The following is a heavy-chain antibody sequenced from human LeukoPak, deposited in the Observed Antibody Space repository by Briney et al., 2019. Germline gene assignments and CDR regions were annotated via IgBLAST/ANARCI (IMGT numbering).Heavy chain of an antibody. CDR1: GFTFSDYY. Sequence: GGSLRLSCAASGFTFSDYYMSWIRQAPGKGLEWVSYIGGSGTTIFYAHSVKGRFTISRDNAKNSLYLQMNSLRAEDTAVYYCAREGAIVVVPAAIGRGWFDPWGQGTLVTVSS. CDR2: IGGSGTTI. D-gene: IGHD2-2*01. CDR3: AREGAIVVVPAAIGRGWFDP. J-gene: IGHJ5*02. V-gene: IGHV3-11*04.